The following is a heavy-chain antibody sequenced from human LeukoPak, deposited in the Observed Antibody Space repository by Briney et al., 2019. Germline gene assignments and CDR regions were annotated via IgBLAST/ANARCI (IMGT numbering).Heavy chain of an antibody. V-gene: IGHV3-23*01. CDR2: MSGDATST. J-gene: IGHJ4*02. Sequence: PGGSLRLSCAASGFTFSSFAMNWVRQAPGKGLEWVSTMSGDATSTYYADSVKGRFTISRDNSKNPLYLQMNSLRAEDTAVYYCAKRTSGSRWYSSDYWGQGTLVTVSS. D-gene: IGHD6-13*01. CDR3: AKRTSGSRWYSSDY. CDR1: GFTFSSFA.